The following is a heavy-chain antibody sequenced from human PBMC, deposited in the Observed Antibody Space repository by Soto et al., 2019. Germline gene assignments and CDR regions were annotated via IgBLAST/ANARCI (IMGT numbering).Heavy chain of an antibody. J-gene: IGHJ4*02. V-gene: IGHV3-30*18. CDR3: AKDILRVIAAAGPFDY. CDR2: ISYDGSNK. Sequence: VQLVESGGGVVQPGRSLRLSCAASGFTFSSYGMHWVRQAPGKGLEWVAVISYDGSNKYYADSVKGRFTISRDNSKNTLYLQMNSLRAEDTAVYYCAKDILRVIAAAGPFDYWGQGTLVTVSS. D-gene: IGHD6-13*01. CDR1: GFTFSSYG.